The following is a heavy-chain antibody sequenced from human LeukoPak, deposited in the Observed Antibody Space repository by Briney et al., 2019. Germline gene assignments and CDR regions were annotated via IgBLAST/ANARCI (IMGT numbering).Heavy chain of an antibody. V-gene: IGHV4-39*02. Sequence: PSETLSLTCTVSGGSVTRSTCYWGWIRQPPGKGLEWIGSTYYSRNTYYNPSPGSRVTISVDTSKNHFSLKLNSVTAADTGVYYCARGSGSAYNYFDSWGQGTLVTVSS. CDR3: ARGSGSAYNYFDS. CDR2: TYYSRNT. D-gene: IGHD1-26*01. CDR1: GGSVTRSTCY. J-gene: IGHJ4*02.